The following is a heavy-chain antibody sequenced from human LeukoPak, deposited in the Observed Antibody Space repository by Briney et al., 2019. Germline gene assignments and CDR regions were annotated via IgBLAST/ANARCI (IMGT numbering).Heavy chain of an antibody. J-gene: IGHJ6*03. CDR3: ARVELAPYYYYMDV. D-gene: IGHD1-7*01. V-gene: IGHV3-48*03. CDR2: ISSSGSTI. CDR1: GFTFSSYV. Sequence: PGGSLRPSCAASGFTFSSYVMHWVRQAPGKGLEWVSHISSSGSTIWYADSVKGRFTISRDNAKNSLYLQMNSLRAEDTAVYYCARVELAPYYYYMDVWGKGTTVTVSS.